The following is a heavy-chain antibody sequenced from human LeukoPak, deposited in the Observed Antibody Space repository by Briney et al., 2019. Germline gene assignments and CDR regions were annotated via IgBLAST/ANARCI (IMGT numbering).Heavy chain of an antibody. CDR3: AKDREGVVVITSYFDY. J-gene: IGHJ4*02. CDR2: ISWDGGST. D-gene: IGHD3-22*01. CDR1: GFTFDDYA. V-gene: IGHV3-43*01. Sequence: GGSLRLSCAASGFTFDDYAMHWVRQAPGKGLEWVSLISWDGGSTYYADSVKGRFTISRDNSKNSLYLQMNGVRTEDTALYYCAKDREGVVVITSYFDYWGQGTLVTVSS.